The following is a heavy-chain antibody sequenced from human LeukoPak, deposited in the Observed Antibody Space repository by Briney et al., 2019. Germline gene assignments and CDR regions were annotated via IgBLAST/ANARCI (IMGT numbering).Heavy chain of an antibody. CDR3: AKDWSIFGARDWFDP. CDR2: IYTSGST. V-gene: IGHV4-61*02. Sequence: SETLSLTCTVSGGSISSGSYYWSWIRQPAGKGLEWIGRIYTSGSTNYYPSLKSRVTISVDTSKNQFSLKLSSVTAADTAVYYCAKDWSIFGARDWFDPWGQGTLVTVSS. J-gene: IGHJ5*02. D-gene: IGHD3-3*01. CDR1: GGSISSGSYY.